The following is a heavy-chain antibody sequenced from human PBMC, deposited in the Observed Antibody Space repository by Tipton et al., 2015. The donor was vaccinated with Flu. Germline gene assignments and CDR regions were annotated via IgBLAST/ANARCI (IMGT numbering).Heavy chain of an antibody. CDR3: ARVATAEYYYGMDV. CDR1: GFTFSTYN. CDR2: IAGSSSYI. V-gene: IGHV3-21*01. Sequence: SLRLSCAASGFTFSTYNMNWVRQAPGKGLEWVSIIAGSSSYIYYADSVKGRFTSSRDNAKNSLYLQMNSLRAEDTAVYYCARVATAEYYYGMDVWGQGTTVTVSS. D-gene: IGHD5-12*01. J-gene: IGHJ6*02.